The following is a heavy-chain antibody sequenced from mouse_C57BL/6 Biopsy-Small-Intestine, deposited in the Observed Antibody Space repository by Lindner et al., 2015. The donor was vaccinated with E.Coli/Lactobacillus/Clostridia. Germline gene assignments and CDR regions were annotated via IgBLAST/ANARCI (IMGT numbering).Heavy chain of an antibody. CDR2: INPGGDYT. CDR3: ARRNSPDY. J-gene: IGHJ2*01. D-gene: IGHD2-12*01. V-gene: IGHV1-4*01. CDR1: GYTFTSYT. Sequence: VQLQESGAELARPGASVKMSCKTSGYTFTSYTIHWIKQRPGQGLEWIGYINPGGDYTKYNQKFKDKATLTADKSSSTAYLQLSSLTSEDSAVYYCARRNSPDYWGQGTTLTVSS.